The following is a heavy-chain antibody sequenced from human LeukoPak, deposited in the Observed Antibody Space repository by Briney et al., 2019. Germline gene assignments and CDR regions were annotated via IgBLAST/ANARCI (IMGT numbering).Heavy chain of an antibody. J-gene: IGHJ6*04. D-gene: IGHD2-2*01. Sequence: GSSVKVSCKASGGTFSSYAISWVRQAPGQGLEWMGGIIPIFGTANYAQKFQGRVTITADESTSTAYMELSSLGSEDTAVYYCARLPLDIVVVPAAMGHYYYYGMDVWGKGTTVTVSS. CDR3: ARLPLDIVVVPAAMGHYYYYGMDV. CDR2: IIPIFGTA. CDR1: GGTFSSYA. V-gene: IGHV1-69*01.